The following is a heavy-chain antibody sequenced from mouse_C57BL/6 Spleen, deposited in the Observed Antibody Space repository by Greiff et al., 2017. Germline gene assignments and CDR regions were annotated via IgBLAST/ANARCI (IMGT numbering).Heavy chain of an antibody. D-gene: IGHD1-1*01. CDR1: GYSFTGYY. CDR3: ARIYYYGSSYFDV. CDR2: INPSTGGT. Sequence: VQLQQSGPELVKPGASVKLSCKASGYSFTGYYMNWVKQSPEKSLEWIAKINPSTGGTTYNQKFKAKATLTVDKSSSTAYMQLKSLTSEDSAVYYCARIYYYGSSYFDVWGTGTTVTVSS. J-gene: IGHJ1*03. V-gene: IGHV1-42*01.